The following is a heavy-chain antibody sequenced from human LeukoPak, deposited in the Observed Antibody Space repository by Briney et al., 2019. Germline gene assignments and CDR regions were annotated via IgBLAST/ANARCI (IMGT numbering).Heavy chain of an antibody. V-gene: IGHV3-21*05. D-gene: IGHD2-2*01. CDR2: ISSSSTYT. CDR3: ARVVPTYYFDY. J-gene: IGHJ4*02. CDR1: GFTFSSYS. Sequence: PGGSLRLSCAASGFTFSSYSMNWVRQAPGKGLEWISYISSSSTYTNYADSVKGRFTISRDNAKNSLYLQMNSLRAEDTAVYYCARVVPTYYFDYWGQGTLVTVSS.